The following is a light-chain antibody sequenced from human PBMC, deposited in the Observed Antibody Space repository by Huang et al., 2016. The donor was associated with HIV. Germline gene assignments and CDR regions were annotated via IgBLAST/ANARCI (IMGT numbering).Light chain of an antibody. CDR1: QSLLHSNGYNY. CDR2: LGY. CDR3: MQVLQTPRT. J-gene: IGKJ1*01. V-gene: IGKV2-28*01. Sequence: DIVMTQSPLSLPVTPGEPASISCRSSQSLLHSNGYNYLDWYLQKPGQSPQLLIYLGYNRASGVPDRFSGGGSGTDFTLKISRVEAEDVGVYYCMQVLQTPRTFGQGTKVEIK.